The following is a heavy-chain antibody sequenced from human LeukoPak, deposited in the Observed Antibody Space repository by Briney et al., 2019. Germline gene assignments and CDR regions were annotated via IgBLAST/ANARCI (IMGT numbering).Heavy chain of an antibody. CDR3: AKLTKREGGSFDY. CDR1: GFTFSSYA. D-gene: IGHD4/OR15-4a*01. Sequence: GGSLRLSCAASGFTFSSYAMSWVRQAPGKGPEWVSAISGSGGSTYYADSVKGRFTISRDNSKNTLYLQMNSLRAEDTAVYYCAKLTKREGGSFDYWGQGTLVTVSS. CDR2: ISGSGGST. J-gene: IGHJ4*02. V-gene: IGHV3-23*01.